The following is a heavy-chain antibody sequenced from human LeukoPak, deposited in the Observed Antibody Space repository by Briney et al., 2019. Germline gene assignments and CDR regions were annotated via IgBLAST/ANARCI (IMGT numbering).Heavy chain of an antibody. CDR1: GGSISSSSYY. D-gene: IGHD5-12*01. CDR3: AGGDSGYDFYFDY. V-gene: IGHV4-61*01. Sequence: PSETLSLTCTVSGGSISSSSYYWNWIRQPPGKELEWIGYIFYSGTTNYNPSLKSRVTISVDTSMNQFSLKLSSVTAADTAVYYCAGGDSGYDFYFDYWGQGTLVTVSS. J-gene: IGHJ4*02. CDR2: IFYSGTT.